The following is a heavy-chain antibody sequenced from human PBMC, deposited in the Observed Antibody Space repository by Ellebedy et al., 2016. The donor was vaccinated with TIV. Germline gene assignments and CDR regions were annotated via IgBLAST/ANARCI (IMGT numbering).Heavy chain of an antibody. V-gene: IGHV3-30-3*01. CDR3: AKADIVVVPTASLDY. J-gene: IGHJ4*02. CDR1: GFTFSNYA. Sequence: GESLKISCAASGFTFSNYAIHWVRQAPGKGLEWVAVISDDGSNEYHADSVKGRFTISRDNSKNTVYLQMDSLRAEDTAVYYCAKADIVVVPTASLDYWGQGTLVTVSS. CDR2: ISDDGSNE. D-gene: IGHD2-2*01.